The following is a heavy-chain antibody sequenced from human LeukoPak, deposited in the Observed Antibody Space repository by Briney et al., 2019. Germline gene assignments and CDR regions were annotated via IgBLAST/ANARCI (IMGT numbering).Heavy chain of an antibody. CDR2: INHSGST. CDR3: AGDSGALDY. V-gene: IGHV4-34*01. J-gene: IGHJ4*02. Sequence: RASETLSLTCAVYGGSFSGYYWSWIRRPPGKGLEWIGEINHSGSTNYNPSLKSRVTISVDTSKNQFSLKLSSVTAADTAVYYCAGDSGALDYWGQGTLVTVSS. CDR1: GGSFSGYY. D-gene: IGHD6-19*01.